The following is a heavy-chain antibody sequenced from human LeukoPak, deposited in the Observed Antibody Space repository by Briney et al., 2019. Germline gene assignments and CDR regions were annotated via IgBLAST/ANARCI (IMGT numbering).Heavy chain of an antibody. D-gene: IGHD5-18*01. CDR3: AKNAHYQGYSYGGIDY. Sequence: PGRSLRLSCAASGFTFSSYGMHWVRQAPGKGLEWVAVISYDGSDKYSADSVKGRFTIPRDNSKNTLYLQMNSLRAEDTAVYYCAKNAHYQGYSYGGIDYWGQGTLVTVSS. J-gene: IGHJ4*02. CDR1: GFTFSSYG. V-gene: IGHV3-30*18. CDR2: ISYDGSDK.